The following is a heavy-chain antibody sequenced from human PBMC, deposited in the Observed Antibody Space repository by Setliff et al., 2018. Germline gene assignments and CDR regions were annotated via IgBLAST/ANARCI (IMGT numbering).Heavy chain of an antibody. CDR1: GVSISSYY. CDR2: IQKSGST. CDR3: ARDGGFRSGTWSLDQ. D-gene: IGHD3-16*02. V-gene: IGHV4-59*12. Sequence: SETLSLTCNVSGVSISSYYWSWIRQPPGKGLESIGYIQKSGSTNYNPSLKSRATILRDTSTNQFSLKLTSVTATDTAMYYCARDGGFRSGTWSLDQWGQGTLVTVSS. J-gene: IGHJ4*02.